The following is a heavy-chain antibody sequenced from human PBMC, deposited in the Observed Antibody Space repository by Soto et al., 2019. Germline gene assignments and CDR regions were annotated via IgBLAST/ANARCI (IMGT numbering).Heavy chain of an antibody. CDR2: IVVGSGNT. Sequence: ASVKVSCKASGFTFTSSAVQWVRQSRGQRLEWIGWIVVGSGNTNYAQKFQERVTITRDMSTSTAYMELSSLRSEDTAVYYCAARAGYYYGMDFWGQGITVTVSS. CDR1: GFTFTSSA. V-gene: IGHV1-58*01. CDR3: AARAGYYYGMDF. J-gene: IGHJ6*02.